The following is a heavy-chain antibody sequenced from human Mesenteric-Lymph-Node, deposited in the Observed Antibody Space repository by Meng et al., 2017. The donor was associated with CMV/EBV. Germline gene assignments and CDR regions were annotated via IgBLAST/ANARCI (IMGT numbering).Heavy chain of an antibody. V-gene: IGHV3-23*01. CDR3: AKAYDDFWSGYYIDWFDP. CDR2: IISGGTT. CDR1: GFTFSSYA. J-gene: IGHJ5*02. Sequence: GESLKISCAASGFTFSSYAMHWVRQAPGKGLEWVSAIISGGTTDYAESVKGRFTISRDDSKNTLYLQMNSLRAEDTAVYYCAKAYDDFWSGYYIDWFDPWGQGTLVTVSS. D-gene: IGHD3-3*01.